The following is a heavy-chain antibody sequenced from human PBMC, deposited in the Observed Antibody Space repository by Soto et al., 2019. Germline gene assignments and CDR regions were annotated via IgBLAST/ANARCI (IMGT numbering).Heavy chain of an antibody. CDR1: GFTFSSYG. Sequence: GGSLRLSCAASGFTFSSYGMHWVRQAPGKGLEWVAVISYDGSNKYYADSVKGRFTISRDNSKNTLYLQMNSLRAEDTAVYYCAKVKNFGASYYYGMDVWGQGTTVTVSS. V-gene: IGHV3-30*18. CDR2: ISYDGSNK. D-gene: IGHD3-3*01. CDR3: AKVKNFGASYYYGMDV. J-gene: IGHJ6*02.